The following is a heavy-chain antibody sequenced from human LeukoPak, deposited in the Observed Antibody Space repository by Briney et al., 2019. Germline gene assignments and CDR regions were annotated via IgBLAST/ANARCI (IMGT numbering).Heavy chain of an antibody. V-gene: IGHV4-4*07. Sequence: SETLSLTCTVSGASFSPHHWSWLRQSAGRGLEWIGRIYTSGTTNYNPSLENRVSMSVDTSKKEFSLRLSSVSAADTAVYYCAGERLTGTSSWFDPWGQGILVTVSS. CDR3: AGERLTGTSSWFDP. CDR2: IYTSGTT. J-gene: IGHJ5*02. D-gene: IGHD1-7*01. CDR1: GASFSPHH.